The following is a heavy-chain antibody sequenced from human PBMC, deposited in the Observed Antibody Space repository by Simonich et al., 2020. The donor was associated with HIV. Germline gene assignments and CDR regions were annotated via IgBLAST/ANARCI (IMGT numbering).Heavy chain of an antibody. CDR3: ARLTAGGLGEYFQH. V-gene: IGHV4-34*01. J-gene: IGHJ1*01. CDR2: INHRGNT. D-gene: IGHD6-13*01. Sequence: QVQLQQWGAGLLKPSETLSLTCAVYGGSFSGYYWSWIRQPPGKGLAWIGEINHRGNTTYNPSLKSRVTISVDTSKNQFSLKLSSVTAADTAVYYCARLTAGGLGEYFQHWGQGTLVTVSS. CDR1: GGSFSGYY.